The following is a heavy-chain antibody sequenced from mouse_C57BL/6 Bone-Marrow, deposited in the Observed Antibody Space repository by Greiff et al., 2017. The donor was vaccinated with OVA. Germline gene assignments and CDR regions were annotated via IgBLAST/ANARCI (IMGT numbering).Heavy chain of an antibody. J-gene: IGHJ1*03. V-gene: IGHV5-16*01. CDR2: INYDGSST. CDR3: ARDLWYFDV. CDR1: GFTFSDYY. Sequence: EVKLVESEGGLVQPGSSMKLSCTASGFTFSDYYMARVRQVPEKGLEWVANINYDGSSTYYLDSLKSRFIISRDNAKNILYLQMSSLKSEDTATYYCARDLWYFDVWGTGTTVTVSS.